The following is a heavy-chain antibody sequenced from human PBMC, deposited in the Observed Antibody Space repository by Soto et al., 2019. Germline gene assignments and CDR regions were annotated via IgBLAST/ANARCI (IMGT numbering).Heavy chain of an antibody. CDR1: GCSISSSSYY. CDR2: IYYSGST. D-gene: IGHD2-2*02. Sequence: XETLSLTCTVSGCSISSSSYYWGWIRQPPGKGLEWIGSIYYSGSTYYNPSLKSRVTISVDTSKNQFSLKLSSVTAADTAVYYCARSYCSSTSCYTDNYYYYYGMDVWGQGTTVTVSS. J-gene: IGHJ6*02. CDR3: ARSYCSSTSCYTDNYYYYYGMDV. V-gene: IGHV4-39*01.